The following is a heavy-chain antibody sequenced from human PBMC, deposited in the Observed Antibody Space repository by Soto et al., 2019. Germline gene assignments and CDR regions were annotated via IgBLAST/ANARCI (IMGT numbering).Heavy chain of an antibody. CDR1: GFTFSSYA. V-gene: IGHV3-23*01. D-gene: IGHD6-19*01. CDR2: ISGSGGST. Sequence: EVQLLESGGGLVQPGGSLRLSCAASGFTFSSYAMSWVRQAPGKGLEWVSAISGSGGSTYYADSVKGRFTISRDNSKNTLYLQMNSLRAEDTAVYYCAKGIAVAGAWATRYYGMDVWGQGTTVTVSS. J-gene: IGHJ6*02. CDR3: AKGIAVAGAWATRYYGMDV.